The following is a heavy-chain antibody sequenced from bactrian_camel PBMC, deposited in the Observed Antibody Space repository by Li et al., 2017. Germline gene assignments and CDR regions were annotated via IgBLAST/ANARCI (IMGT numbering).Heavy chain of an antibody. D-gene: IGHD5*01. Sequence: QLVESGGGLVQPGGSLRLSCAASGFTFSSYWMYWVRQAPGKGIEWVSTINTGGGTTYYSDSLKGRFTVSRDNAQNTLNLQMTSLKPEDTAMYYCAADPVRWACNLARAFAYWGQGTQVTVS. CDR2: INTGGGTT. CDR1: GFTFSSYW. J-gene: IGHJ6*01. CDR3: AADPVRWACNLARAFAY. V-gene: IGHV3S1*01.